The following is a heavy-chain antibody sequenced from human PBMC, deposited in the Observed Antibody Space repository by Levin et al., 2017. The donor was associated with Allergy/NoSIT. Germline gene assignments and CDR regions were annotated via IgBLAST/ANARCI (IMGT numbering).Heavy chain of an antibody. V-gene: IGHV3-30*04. CDR2: ISYDGSNK. CDR1: GFTFSSYA. J-gene: IGHJ4*02. CDR3: ARSNMKRGSYYLDY. D-gene: IGHD1-26*01. Sequence: GGSLRLSCAASGFTFSSYAMHWVRQAPGKGLEWVAVISYDGSNKYYADSVKGRFTISRDNSKNTLYLQMNSLRAEDTAVYYCARSNMKRGSYYLDYWGQGTLVTVSS.